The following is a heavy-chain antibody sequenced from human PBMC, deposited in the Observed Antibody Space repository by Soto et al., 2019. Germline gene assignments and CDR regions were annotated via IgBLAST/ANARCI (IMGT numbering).Heavy chain of an antibody. D-gene: IGHD3-10*01. CDR2: ISAYNGNT. J-gene: IGHJ4*02. V-gene: IGHV1-18*01. CDR3: ARVDRTTMLRIDY. CDR1: GYTFRDYG. Sequence: QVQLVQSGDEVMRPGASVKVSCQASGYTFRDYGFNWLRQAPGQGLEWLGWISAYNGNTHYAQKFQDRFTMTTDTSTNTDFLELRSLSSDDTALYYCARVDRTTMLRIDYWGQGPLITVSS.